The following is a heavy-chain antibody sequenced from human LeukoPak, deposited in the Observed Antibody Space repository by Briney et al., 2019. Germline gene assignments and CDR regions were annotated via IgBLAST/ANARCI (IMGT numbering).Heavy chain of an antibody. CDR3: ARGPPGITMVRGVTSGYYFDY. CDR2: IYHSGST. CDR1: GGSISSSNW. V-gene: IGHV4-4*02. Sequence: SETLSLTRAVSGGSISSSNWWSWVRQPPGKGLEWIGEIYHSGSTNYNPSLKSRVTISVDKSKNQFSLKLSSVTAADTAVYYCARGPPGITMVRGVTSGYYFDYWGQGTLVTVSS. D-gene: IGHD3-10*01. J-gene: IGHJ4*02.